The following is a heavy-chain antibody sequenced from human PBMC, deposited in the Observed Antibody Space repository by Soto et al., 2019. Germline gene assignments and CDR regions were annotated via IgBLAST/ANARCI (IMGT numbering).Heavy chain of an antibody. Sequence: SQTLSLTCAITGDSVSSNSAGWSWVRQSPSRGLEWLGRTYYRSKWYYEYAVSVRGRITINPDTSKNQYSLQLNSVTPEDTAVYFCARGEQYSGRIFDYWGQGTLVTVSS. V-gene: IGHV6-1*01. CDR2: TYYRSKWYY. J-gene: IGHJ4*01. CDR1: GDSVSSNSAG. CDR3: ARGEQYSGRIFDY. D-gene: IGHD1-26*01.